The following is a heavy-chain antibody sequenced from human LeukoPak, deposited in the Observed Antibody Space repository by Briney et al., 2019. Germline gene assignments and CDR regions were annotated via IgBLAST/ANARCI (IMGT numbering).Heavy chain of an antibody. V-gene: IGHV4-38-2*01. J-gene: IGHJ4*02. Sequence: SETLSLTCVVSDYFISSGYHWGWIRQPPGQRLEWIGSIYHSGNTYYNPSLKSRVSLSVGTSMNQFSLKVTSVTAADTAVYYCARTRYCSGATCFSPELFDSWGQGTLVTVSS. D-gene: IGHD2-15*01. CDR2: IYHSGNT. CDR3: ARTRYCSGATCFSPELFDS. CDR1: DYFISSGYH.